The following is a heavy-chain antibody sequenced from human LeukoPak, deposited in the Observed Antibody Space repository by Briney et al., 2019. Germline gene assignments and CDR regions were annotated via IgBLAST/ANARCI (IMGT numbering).Heavy chain of an antibody. CDR3: ARTPYYFDY. CDR2: IYYSGST. V-gene: IGHV4-59*11. CDR1: GDSIKSHY. J-gene: IGHJ4*02. Sequence: SETLSLTCNVSGDSIKSHYWSWIRQPPGKGLEWIGYIYYSGSTNYNPSLKSRVTISVDTSKNQFSLKLSSVTAADTAVYYCARTPYYFDYWGQGTLVTVSS.